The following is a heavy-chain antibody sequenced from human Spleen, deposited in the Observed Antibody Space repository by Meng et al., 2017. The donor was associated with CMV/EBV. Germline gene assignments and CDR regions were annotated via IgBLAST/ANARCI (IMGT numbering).Heavy chain of an antibody. J-gene: IGHJ4*02. CDR2: INPNSGGT. D-gene: IGHD2-8*01. CDR1: GYTLSDNY. Sequence: CKASGYTLSDNYIHWVRQAPGQGLEWMGWINPNSGGTNYAQKFQGRVTMTRDTSVSTAYMELTRLTSDDTAVYYCARVNPLKMLAFDYWGQGTLVTVSS. V-gene: IGHV1-2*02. CDR3: ARVNPLKMLAFDY.